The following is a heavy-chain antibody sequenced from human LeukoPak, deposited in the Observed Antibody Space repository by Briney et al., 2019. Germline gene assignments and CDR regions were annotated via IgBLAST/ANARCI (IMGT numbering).Heavy chain of an antibody. Sequence: AGGALRLPCAASGFTFSFYCMHWVRQAPGKGLGWGAFLRLDGINKYYADSVKGRFTISRDNSKNTLYLQMNSLRAEDTAVYYCAKGYSSGSGYYDYWGQGTLVTVSS. CDR2: LRLDGINK. J-gene: IGHJ4*02. CDR3: AKGYSSGSGYYDY. D-gene: IGHD6-19*01. V-gene: IGHV3-30*02. CDR1: GFTFSFYC.